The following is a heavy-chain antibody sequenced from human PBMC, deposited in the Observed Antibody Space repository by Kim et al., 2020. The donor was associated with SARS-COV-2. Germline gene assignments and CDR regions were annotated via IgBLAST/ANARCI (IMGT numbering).Heavy chain of an antibody. CDR3: ARREDGVRGVHGMDV. CDR2: IDPSDSYT. CDR1: GYSFTSYW. J-gene: IGHJ6*02. D-gene: IGHD3-10*01. V-gene: IGHV5-10-1*01. Sequence: GESLKISCKGSGYSFTSYWISWVRQMPGKGLEWMGRIDPSDSYTNYSPSFQGHVTISADKSISTAYLQWSSLKASDTAMYYCARREDGVRGVHGMDVWGQGTTVTVSS.